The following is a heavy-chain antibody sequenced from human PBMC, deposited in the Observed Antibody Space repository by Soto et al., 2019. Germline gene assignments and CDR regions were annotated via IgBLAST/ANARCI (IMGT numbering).Heavy chain of an antibody. D-gene: IGHD4-17*01. J-gene: IGHJ4*02. CDR2: IYHSGST. Sequence: PSETLSLTCAVSGGSISSSNWWSWVRQPPGKGLEWIGEIYHSGSTNYNPSLKSRVTISVDKSKNQFSLKLSSVTAADTAVYYCARTTTVVTGPFDYWGQGTLVTVSS. V-gene: IGHV4-4*02. CDR3: ARTTTVVTGPFDY. CDR1: GGSISSSNW.